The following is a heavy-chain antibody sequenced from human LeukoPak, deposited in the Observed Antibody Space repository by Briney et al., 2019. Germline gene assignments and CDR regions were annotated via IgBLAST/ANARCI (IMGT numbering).Heavy chain of an antibody. D-gene: IGHD3-10*01. J-gene: IGHJ4*02. Sequence: KSSEILSLTCAVYGGSFSYYYWSWIRQPPGKGLEWIGEINQSGSTNYNPSLKSRVTISLDTSKNQFSLKVTSVTAADTAVYYCARDSGERGSGSYLIAYWGQGTLVTVSS. V-gene: IGHV4-34*01. CDR2: INQSGST. CDR1: GGSFSYYY. CDR3: ARDSGERGSGSYLIAY.